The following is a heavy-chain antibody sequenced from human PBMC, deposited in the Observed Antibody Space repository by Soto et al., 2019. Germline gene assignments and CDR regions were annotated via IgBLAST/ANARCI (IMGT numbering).Heavy chain of an antibody. CDR3: ARSARIAAAGTGDFDY. J-gene: IGHJ4*02. CDR1: GGSISSYY. V-gene: IGHV4-59*01. CDR2: ICYSGST. Sequence: SETLSLTCTVSGGSISSYYWSWIRQPPGEGLEWIGYICYSGSTNYNPSLKSRVTISVDTSKNQFSLKLSSVTAADTAVYYCARSARIAAAGTGDFDYWGQGSLVTVSS. D-gene: IGHD6-13*01.